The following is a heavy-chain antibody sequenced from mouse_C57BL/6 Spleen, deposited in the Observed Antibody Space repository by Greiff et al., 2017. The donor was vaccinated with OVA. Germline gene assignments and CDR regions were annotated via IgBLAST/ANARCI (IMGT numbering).Heavy chain of an antibody. CDR1: GYTFTSYG. CDR3: ARGSGGYYSPYCDG. Sequence: QVQLQQSGAELARPGASVKLSCKASGYTFTSYGISWVKQRPGQGLEWIGEIYPRSGHTYYNEKFKGKATLTAAKSSSTAYMELRSLTSEDSSVYVCARGSGGYYSPYCDGWGKGTTLTVS. CDR2: IYPRSGHT. V-gene: IGHV1-81*01. D-gene: IGHD2-3*01. J-gene: IGHJ2*01.